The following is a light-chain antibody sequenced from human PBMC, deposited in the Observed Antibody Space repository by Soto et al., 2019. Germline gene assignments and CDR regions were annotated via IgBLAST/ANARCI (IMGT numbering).Light chain of an antibody. J-gene: IGLJ1*01. Sequence: QSVLTQPPSVSGAPGQRVTLSCTGSSSNIGAGYDVHWYQQLPGTAPKLLIYGNSNRPSGVPDRFSGSKSGTSASLAITGLQAEDEADYYCQSYDSSLGGFYVFGTGTKLTVL. V-gene: IGLV1-40*01. CDR1: SSNIGAGYD. CDR2: GNS. CDR3: QSYDSSLGGFYV.